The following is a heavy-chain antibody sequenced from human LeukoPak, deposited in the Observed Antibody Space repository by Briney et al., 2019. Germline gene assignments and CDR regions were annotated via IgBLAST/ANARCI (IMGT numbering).Heavy chain of an antibody. CDR1: GGSISSGDYY. J-gene: IGHJ4*02. D-gene: IGHD3-22*01. Sequence: NPSETLSLTCTVSGGSISSGDYYWSWIRQPPGKGLEWIGYIYYSGSTYYNPSLKSRVTISVDTSKNQFSLKLSSVTAADTAVYYCARAKTYYYDSSGYYADYWGQGTLVTVSP. V-gene: IGHV4-30-4*08. CDR2: IYYSGST. CDR3: ARAKTYYYDSSGYYADY.